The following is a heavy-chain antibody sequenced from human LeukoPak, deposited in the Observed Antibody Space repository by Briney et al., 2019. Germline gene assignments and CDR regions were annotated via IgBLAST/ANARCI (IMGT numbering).Heavy chain of an antibody. Sequence: GGSLRLSCAASGFIFSDYHMSWIRQAPGKGLECVSYISPGGDAVYFADSVKGRFTISRDNAKNSLFLQMSSLTAEDTAVYYCSGGRDAAVAGPGGYFDYWGQGSLVTVSP. CDR2: ISPGGDAV. V-gene: IGHV3-11*01. J-gene: IGHJ4*02. CDR3: SGGRDAAVAGPGGYFDY. CDR1: GFIFSDYH. D-gene: IGHD6-19*01.